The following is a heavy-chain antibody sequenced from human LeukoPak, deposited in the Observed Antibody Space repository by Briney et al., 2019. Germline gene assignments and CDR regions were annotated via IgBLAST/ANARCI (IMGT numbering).Heavy chain of an antibody. Sequence: GASVKVSCKASGYTFTGYYMHWVRQAPGQGLGWMGWINPNSGGTNYAQEFQGRVTMTRDTSISTAYMELSRLRSDDTAVYYCARGVATLADPPDYWGQGTLVTVSS. V-gene: IGHV1-2*02. CDR3: ARGVATLADPPDY. D-gene: IGHD5-12*01. J-gene: IGHJ4*02. CDR2: INPNSGGT. CDR1: GYTFTGYY.